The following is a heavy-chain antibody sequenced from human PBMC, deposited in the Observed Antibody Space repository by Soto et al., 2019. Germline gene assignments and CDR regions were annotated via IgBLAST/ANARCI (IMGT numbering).Heavy chain of an antibody. Sequence: GSLRLSCAASGFRFSNYAMAWVRQAPGKGLEWISFITGSGFDTKTADSVKGRFIVSRDNSRNTLYLQMNNLRPEDTAVYYCTKRLPQYFDDWGQGTLVTV. CDR2: ITGSGFDT. V-gene: IGHV3-23*01. J-gene: IGHJ4*02. D-gene: IGHD2-15*01. CDR1: GFRFSNYA. CDR3: TKRLPQYFDD.